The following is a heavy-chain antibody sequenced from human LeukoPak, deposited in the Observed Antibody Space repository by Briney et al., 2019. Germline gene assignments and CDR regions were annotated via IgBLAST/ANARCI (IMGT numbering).Heavy chain of an antibody. D-gene: IGHD4-23*01. V-gene: IGHV3-7*01. Sequence: GGSLRPSCSASGFTFSDYWMMWVRQAPGKGLESVRNIRQDDREKNYADSVKGRFTISRDNAKFSLYLQMNSLRAEDTAIYYCATDRKVGTWDPRFNYWGQGTLVTVSS. J-gene: IGHJ4*02. CDR2: IRQDDREK. CDR3: ATDRKVGTWDPRFNY. CDR1: GFTFSDYW.